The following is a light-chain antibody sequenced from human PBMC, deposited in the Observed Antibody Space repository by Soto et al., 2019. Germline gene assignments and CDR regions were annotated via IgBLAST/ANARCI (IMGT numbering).Light chain of an antibody. CDR3: QSYDSSLSGYV. J-gene: IGLJ1*01. V-gene: IGLV1-40*01. CDR2: GNN. Sequence: QSALTQPPSVSGAPGQTVIISCSGSSSNLGAPYDVNWFRQLPGTVPRLLIYGNNNRPSGVPDRFSGSKSGTSASLAITGLQAEDEADYCQSYDSSLSGYVFGTGTKVTV. CDR1: SSNLGAPYD.